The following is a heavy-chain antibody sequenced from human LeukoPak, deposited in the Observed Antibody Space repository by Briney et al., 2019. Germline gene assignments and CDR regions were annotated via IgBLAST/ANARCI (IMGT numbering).Heavy chain of an antibody. Sequence: GASVTVSCRASGQTLTTYGISWVRQAPGKGLEWMGWISASNGNTKYSHKVQGRVSMTTDTSTNAACVELRSLSCDDTSVYYCAREWELHDWGQGTLVPVSS. D-gene: IGHD1-26*01. CDR2: ISASNGNT. V-gene: IGHV1-18*01. J-gene: IGHJ4*02. CDR1: GQTLTTYG. CDR3: AREWELHD.